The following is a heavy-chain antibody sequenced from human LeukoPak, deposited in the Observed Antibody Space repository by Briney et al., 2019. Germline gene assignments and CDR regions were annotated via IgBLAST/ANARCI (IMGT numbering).Heavy chain of an antibody. CDR3: AGVSPHIAVAGAEYFHH. CDR1: GYIFSSYN. J-gene: IGHJ1*01. CDR2: MNPNSGNT. Sequence: ASVKVSCKASGYIFSSYNINWVRQATGQGLEWMGWMNPNSGNTGYAQKFQGRVTMTRNTSISTAYMELSSLGSEDTAVYYCAGVSPHIAVAGAEYFHHWGQGTLVTVSS. D-gene: IGHD6-13*01. V-gene: IGHV1-8*01.